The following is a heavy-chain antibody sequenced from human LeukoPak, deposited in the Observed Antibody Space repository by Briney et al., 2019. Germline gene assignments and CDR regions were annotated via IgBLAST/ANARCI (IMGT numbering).Heavy chain of an antibody. CDR3: ARDLGYYGSGWPQAD. Sequence: PGRSLRLSCAVSGFSVSYNYMSWVRQAPGKGLEWVSVIQSDDTTFYADSVRGRLTISRDNPKNTLFLQMNSLRVEDTAVYYCARDLGYYGSGWPQADWGQGTLVTVSS. CDR2: IQSDDTT. J-gene: IGHJ4*02. V-gene: IGHV3-53*01. D-gene: IGHD3-10*01. CDR1: GFSVSYNY.